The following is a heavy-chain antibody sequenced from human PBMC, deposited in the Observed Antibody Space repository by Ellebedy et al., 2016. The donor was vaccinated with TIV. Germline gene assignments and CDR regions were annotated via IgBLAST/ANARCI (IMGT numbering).Heavy chain of an antibody. V-gene: IGHV3-74*01. CDR2: INSDGSST. CDR1: GFTFSDYW. J-gene: IGHJ3*01. D-gene: IGHD3-10*01. CDR3: ARVKAIMVRGVKYAFDL. Sequence: PGGSLRLSCAASGFTFSDYWMDWVRQGPGKGLVWVSRINSDGSSTTYADSVKGRFTISRDNAKNTLYLRMNSLRAEDTAVYYCARVKAIMVRGVKYAFDLWGQGTMVTVSS.